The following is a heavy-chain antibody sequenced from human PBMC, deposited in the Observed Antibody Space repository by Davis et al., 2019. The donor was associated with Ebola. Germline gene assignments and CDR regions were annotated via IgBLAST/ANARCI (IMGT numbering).Heavy chain of an antibody. CDR1: GFTFSSYA. D-gene: IGHD3-10*01. CDR3: ASSYGSGVRFGY. Sequence: PGGSLRLSCAASGFTFSSYAMHWVRQAPGKGLEWVALISYDGSNKYYADSVKGRFTISRDNSKNTLYLQMNSLRAEDTAVYYCASSYGSGVRFGYWGQGTLVTVSS. V-gene: IGHV3-30-3*01. CDR2: ISYDGSNK. J-gene: IGHJ4*02.